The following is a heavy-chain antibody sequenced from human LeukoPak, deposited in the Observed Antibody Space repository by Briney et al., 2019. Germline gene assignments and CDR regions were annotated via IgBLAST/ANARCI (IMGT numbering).Heavy chain of an antibody. J-gene: IGHJ4*02. Sequence: PSETLSLTCAVYGGSFSGYYWSRIRQPPGKGLEWIGEINHSGSTNYNPSLKSRVTISVDTSKNQFSLRLTSVTAADTAVYYCARQSQHSGYQAPDYWGQGTLVTVSS. CDR3: ARQSQHSGYQAPDY. V-gene: IGHV4-34*01. D-gene: IGHD5-12*01. CDR1: GGSFSGYY. CDR2: INHSGST.